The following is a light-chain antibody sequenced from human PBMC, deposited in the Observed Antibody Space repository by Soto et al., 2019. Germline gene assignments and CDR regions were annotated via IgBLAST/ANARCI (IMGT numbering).Light chain of an antibody. V-gene: IGKV2-28*01. CDR2: LGS. CDR3: MQALQTPWT. CDR1: QSLLHGNGHTY. J-gene: IGKJ1*01. Sequence: DIVMTQSPLSLPVTPGEPASISCRSSQSLLHGNGHTYFDWYLQKPGQSPQLLIYLGSNRASGVPDRFSGSVSGTDFTLKSSRVEAEDVGVYYCMQALQTPWTFGQGTKVEIK.